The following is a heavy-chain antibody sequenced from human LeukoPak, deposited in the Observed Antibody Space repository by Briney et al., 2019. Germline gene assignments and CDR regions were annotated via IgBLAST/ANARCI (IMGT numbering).Heavy chain of an antibody. CDR1: GFTFSSYG. D-gene: IGHD2-15*01. CDR3: ASKYCSGGSCRYYYGMDV. J-gene: IGHJ6*02. CDR2: ISSSGSTI. Sequence: GGSLRLSCAASGFTFSSYGMHWVRQAPGKGLEWVSYISSSGSTIYYADSVKGRFTISRDNAKNSLYLQMDSLRAEDTAVYYCASKYCSGGSCRYYYGMDVWGQGTTVTVSS. V-gene: IGHV3-48*04.